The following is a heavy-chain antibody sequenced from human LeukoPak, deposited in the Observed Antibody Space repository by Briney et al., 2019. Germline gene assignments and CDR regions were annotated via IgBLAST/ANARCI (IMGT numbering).Heavy chain of an antibody. V-gene: IGHV3-30-3*01. Sequence: GRSLRLSCAASGLTFSSYAMHWVRQAPGKGLEWVAVISYDGSNKYYADSVKGRFTISRDNSKNTLYLQMNSLRAEDTAVYYCARDWSRGIAAAGTGPLDYWGQGTLVTVSS. CDR1: GLTFSSYA. CDR2: ISYDGSNK. D-gene: IGHD6-13*01. CDR3: ARDWSRGIAAAGTGPLDY. J-gene: IGHJ4*02.